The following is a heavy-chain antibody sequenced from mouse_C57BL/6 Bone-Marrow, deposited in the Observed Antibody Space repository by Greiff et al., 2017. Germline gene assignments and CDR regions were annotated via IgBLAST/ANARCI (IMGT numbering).Heavy chain of an antibody. CDR3: VRHEGDFDY. Sequence: EVKLVESGGGLVQPKGSLKLSCAASGFSFNTYAMNWVRQAPGKGLEWVARIRSKSNNYATYYADSVKDRFTISRDDSESMLYLQMNNLKTEDTAMYYCVRHEGDFDYWGQGTTLTVSS. CDR2: IRSKSNNYAT. J-gene: IGHJ2*01. V-gene: IGHV10-1*01. CDR1: GFSFNTYA.